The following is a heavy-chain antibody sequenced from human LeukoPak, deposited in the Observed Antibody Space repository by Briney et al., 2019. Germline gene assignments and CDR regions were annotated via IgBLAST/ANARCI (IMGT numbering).Heavy chain of an antibody. CDR3: ARDYYYDSSGILGD. J-gene: IGHJ4*02. D-gene: IGHD3-22*01. Sequence: PGGSLRLSCAASGFTFSSYEMNWVRQAPGKGLEWVSYISSSGSTIYYADSVKGRFTISRDNAKNSLYLQMNSLRAEDTAVYYCARDYYYDSSGILGDWGQGTLVTVSS. V-gene: IGHV3-48*03. CDR1: GFTFSSYE. CDR2: ISSSGSTI.